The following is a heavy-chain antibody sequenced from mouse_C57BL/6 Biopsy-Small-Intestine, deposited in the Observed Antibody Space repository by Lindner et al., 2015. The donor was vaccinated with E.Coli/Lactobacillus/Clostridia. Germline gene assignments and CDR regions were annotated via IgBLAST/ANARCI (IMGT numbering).Heavy chain of an antibody. Sequence: VQLQESGAELVRPGTSVKMSCKASGYTFTNYWIGWAKQRPGHGLEWIGDIYPGGGYTNYNEKFKGKATLTADKSSSTAYMQFSSLTSEDSAIYYCARGNYYDTLSYWYFDVWGTGTTVTVSS. V-gene: IGHV1-63*01. D-gene: IGHD2-4*01. J-gene: IGHJ1*03. CDR1: GYTFTNYW. CDR2: IYPGGGYT. CDR3: ARGNYYDTLSYWYFDV.